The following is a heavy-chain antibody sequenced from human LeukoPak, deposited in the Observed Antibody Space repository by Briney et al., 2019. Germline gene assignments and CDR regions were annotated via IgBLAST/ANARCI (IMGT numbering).Heavy chain of an antibody. D-gene: IGHD5-24*01. Sequence: PSETLSLTCTVSGGSISSYYWSWIRQPPGKGLEWIGEINHSGSTNCNPSLKSRVTISVDTSKNQFSLKLSSVTAADTAVYYCARLTIQRFDPWGQGTLVTVSS. V-gene: IGHV4-34*01. CDR1: GGSISSYY. J-gene: IGHJ5*02. CDR2: INHSGST. CDR3: ARLTIQRFDP.